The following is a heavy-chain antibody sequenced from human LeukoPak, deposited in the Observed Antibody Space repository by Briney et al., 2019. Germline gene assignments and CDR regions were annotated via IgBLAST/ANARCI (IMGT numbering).Heavy chain of an antibody. CDR2: ISYDASND. Sequence: PGGSLRLSCAASGFTFSDYPMYWVRQAPGKGLEWVAVISYDASNDFYRDSVRGRFTISRDNARNTVYLQMDTLKPEDTAVYYCARSPGFLFGYMDVWGKGTMVIVSS. J-gene: IGHJ6*03. CDR1: GFTFSDYP. V-gene: IGHV3-30*04. CDR3: ARSPGFLFGYMDV. D-gene: IGHD1-14*01.